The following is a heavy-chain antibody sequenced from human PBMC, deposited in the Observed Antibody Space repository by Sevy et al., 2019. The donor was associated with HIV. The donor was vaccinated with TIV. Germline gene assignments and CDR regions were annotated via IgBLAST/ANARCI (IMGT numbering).Heavy chain of an antibody. Sequence: SETLSLTCTVSGASISSHYWSWIRQSPGKGLEWIADTYNTGGSNDNASLKSRVTISVDTSKNQFSLNLRAVTAADTAVYFCARGAGYSGGYAPLDSWGQGTLVTVSS. CDR1: GASISSHY. D-gene: IGHD2-15*01. V-gene: IGHV4-59*11. CDR3: ARGAGYSGGYAPLDS. J-gene: IGHJ4*02. CDR2: TYNTGGS.